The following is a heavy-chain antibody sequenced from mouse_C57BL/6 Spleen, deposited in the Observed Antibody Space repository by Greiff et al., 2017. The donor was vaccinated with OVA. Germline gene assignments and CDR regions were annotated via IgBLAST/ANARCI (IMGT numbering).Heavy chain of an antibody. CDR2: IWSDGST. J-gene: IGHJ4*01. D-gene: IGHD3-2*02. CDR3: ARHDSSGYYYAMDY. V-gene: IGHV2-6-1*01. CDR1: GFSLTSYG. Sequence: VQLVESGPGLVAPSQSLSITCTVSGFSLTSYGVHWVRQPPGKGLEWLVVIWSDGSTTYNSALKSRLSISKDNSKSQVFLKMNSLQTDDTAMYYCARHDSSGYYYAMDYWGQGTSVTVSS.